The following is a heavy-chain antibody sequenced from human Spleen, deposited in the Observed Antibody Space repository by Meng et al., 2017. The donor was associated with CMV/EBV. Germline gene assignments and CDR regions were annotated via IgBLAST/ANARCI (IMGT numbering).Heavy chain of an antibody. Sequence: LRLSCTVSGVSISSGDYYWSWIRQPPGKGLEWIGYIDYSGGTHYNPSLKSRVSISVDTSKNQFSLILSSVTAADTAIYYCARDVDTSMDTDAFDIWGQGTVVTVSS. J-gene: IGHJ3*02. CDR2: IDYSGGT. D-gene: IGHD5-18*01. CDR3: ARDVDTSMDTDAFDI. CDR1: GVSISSGDYY. V-gene: IGHV4-30-4*08.